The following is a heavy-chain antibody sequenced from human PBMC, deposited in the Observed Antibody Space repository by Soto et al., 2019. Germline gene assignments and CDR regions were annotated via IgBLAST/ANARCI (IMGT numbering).Heavy chain of an antibody. CDR2: MYHSGRT. V-gene: IGHV4-38-2*01. CDR1: GYSISDGYF. Sequence: ASETLSLTCAVSGYSISDGYFWGWIRQPPGKGLEWIGSMYHSGRTHYNPSLKSRVTISADTSKNRFSLKLSSVTAADTAVYYCARRVVAPVGAIDYWGQGTLVTVSS. D-gene: IGHD2-15*01. CDR3: ARRVVAPVGAIDY. J-gene: IGHJ4*02.